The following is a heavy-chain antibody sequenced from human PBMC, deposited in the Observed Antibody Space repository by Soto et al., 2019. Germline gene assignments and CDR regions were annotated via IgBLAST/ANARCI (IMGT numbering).Heavy chain of an antibody. Sequence: PSETLSLTCTVSGDSISTYDYYWSWFRQPPGEGLQWIGYIYYSGTTYYNPSLKSRVTLSMDTSKNQFSLRLSSVTAADTSVYYCARGIGVFDSWGRGTLVTVSS. D-gene: IGHD3-10*01. CDR2: IYYSGTT. CDR1: GDSISTYDYY. J-gene: IGHJ4*02. CDR3: ARGIGVFDS. V-gene: IGHV4-30-4*01.